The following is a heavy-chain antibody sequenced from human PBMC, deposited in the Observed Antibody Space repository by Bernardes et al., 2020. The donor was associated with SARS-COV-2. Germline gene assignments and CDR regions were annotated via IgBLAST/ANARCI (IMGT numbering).Heavy chain of an antibody. J-gene: IGHJ6*02. Sequence: WGSLRLTCAVSGFNLVSHDLPWIRQVPGKGLEWVAAINAAGDTYYPVSVKGRFTISRETAQNSLYLQMNDLRAGDTAVYYCARDVHGMDVWGQGTTVTVYS. CDR3: ARDVHGMDV. CDR1: GFNLVSHD. D-gene: IGHD3-10*02. V-gene: IGHV3-13*01. CDR2: INAAGDT.